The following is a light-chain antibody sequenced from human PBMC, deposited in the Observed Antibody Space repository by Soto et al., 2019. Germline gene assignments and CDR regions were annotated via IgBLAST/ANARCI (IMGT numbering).Light chain of an antibody. Sequence: EVLMTQSPATLSVSPGARATLSCRASQYIASNLAWYRQKPGQAPRLLIYRASTRATGIPARISGSGSGTEFTLTISSLQSEDSAVYYCQQYNNWPPLTFGGGTKVEIK. CDR3: QQYNNWPPLT. CDR1: QYIASN. J-gene: IGKJ4*01. CDR2: RAS. V-gene: IGKV3-15*01.